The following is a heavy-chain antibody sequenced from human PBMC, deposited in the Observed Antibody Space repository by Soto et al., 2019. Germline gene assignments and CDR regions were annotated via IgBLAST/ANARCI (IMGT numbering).Heavy chain of an antibody. J-gene: IGHJ4*02. D-gene: IGHD2-15*01. CDR1: GFTFSSYA. CDR2: ISGSGGST. Sequence: LGGSMRLSCAASGFTFSSYAMSWVRQAPGKGLEWVSAISGSGGSTYYADSVKGRFTISRDNSKNTLYLQMNSLRAEDTAVYYCAKDQSPYCSGGSCFHPLYGDPYCFDYWGQGTLVTVSS. CDR3: AKDQSPYCSGGSCFHPLYGDPYCFDY. V-gene: IGHV3-23*01.